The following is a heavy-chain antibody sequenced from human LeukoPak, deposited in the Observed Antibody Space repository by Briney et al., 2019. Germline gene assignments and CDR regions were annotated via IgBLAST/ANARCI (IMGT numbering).Heavy chain of an antibody. J-gene: IGHJ4*02. CDR3: ARLYGDYFPTTPN. Sequence: PSETLSLTCTVSGGSISGSSYYWGWIRQPPGKGLEWIGEINHSGSTNYNPSLKSRVTISVDTSKNQFSLKLSSVTAADTAVYYCARLYGDYFPTTPNWGQGTLVTVSS. CDR1: GGSISGSSYY. D-gene: IGHD4-17*01. CDR2: INHSGST. V-gene: IGHV4-39*07.